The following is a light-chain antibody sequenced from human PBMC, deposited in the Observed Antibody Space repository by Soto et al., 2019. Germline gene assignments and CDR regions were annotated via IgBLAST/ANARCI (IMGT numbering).Light chain of an antibody. CDR2: SYD. CDR1: SSNLGDNT. J-gene: IGLJ1*01. CDR3: AAWDASLDGYV. V-gene: IGLV1-44*01. Sequence: QLVLTQPPSASGTPGQRVTISCSTSSSNLGDNTVNWYQQVPGAAPKLLIDSYDQRPSGVPDRFSGSKSGTSASLAISGLQSEDEADYYCAAWDASLDGYVFGTGTKLTVL.